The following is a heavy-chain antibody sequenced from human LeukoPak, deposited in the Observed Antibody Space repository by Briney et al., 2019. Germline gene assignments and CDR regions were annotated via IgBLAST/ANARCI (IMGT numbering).Heavy chain of an antibody. CDR3: ARAPRFGELPKYDY. CDR2: INPNSGGT. D-gene: IGHD3-10*01. Sequence: GASVKVSCKASGYTFTGYHMHWVRQAPGQGLEWMGWINPNSGGTNYAQKFQGRVTMTRDTSISTAYMELSRLRSDDTAVYYCARAPRFGELPKYDYWGQGTLVTVSS. CDR1: GYTFTGYH. V-gene: IGHV1-2*02. J-gene: IGHJ4*02.